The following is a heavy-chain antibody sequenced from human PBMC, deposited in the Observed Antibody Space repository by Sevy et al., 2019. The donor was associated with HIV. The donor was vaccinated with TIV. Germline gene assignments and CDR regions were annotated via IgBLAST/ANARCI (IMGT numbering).Heavy chain of an antibody. CDR1: GLALSDYY. V-gene: IGHV3-11*01. CDR3: ARDPFHFLRGCF. J-gene: IGHJ4*02. D-gene: IGHD3-10*01. Sequence: GGSLRLSCAASGLALSDYYMAWIRQALGKGLEWVSYISGGGATIYYADSVKGRFTISRDNAKATLHLQMNSLRVDDTAVYFCARDPFHFLRGCFWGQGTQVTVSS. CDR2: ISGGGATI.